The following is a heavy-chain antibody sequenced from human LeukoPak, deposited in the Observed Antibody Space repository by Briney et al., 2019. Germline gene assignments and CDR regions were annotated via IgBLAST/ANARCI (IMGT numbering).Heavy chain of an antibody. V-gene: IGHV4-4*07. CDR1: GGSISNYY. CDR2: IDTTGST. Sequence: SETLSLTCTVSGGSISNYYWSWIRQPAGKGLEWVGRIDTTGSTDYNPSLKSRVTMSVDRSKNQFSLKLSSVTAADTAVYYCASGPPPDFDYRGQGTLVTVSS. CDR3: ASGPPPDFDY. J-gene: IGHJ4*02.